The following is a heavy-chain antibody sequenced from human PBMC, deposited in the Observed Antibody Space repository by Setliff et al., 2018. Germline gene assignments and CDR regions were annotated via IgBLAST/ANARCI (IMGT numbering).Heavy chain of an antibody. Sequence: PGESLKISCAASGFTFNKAWMSWIRQAPGRAPEWLGFIESQSDGGSTDYAAPVKGRFSISRDDSKSLLYLHMSSLRAEDTGVYYCSVLSYYRWGQGTTVTVSS. J-gene: IGHJ4*02. V-gene: IGHV3-15*04. D-gene: IGHD3-16*02. CDR2: IESQSDGGST. CDR1: GFTFNKAW. CDR3: SVLSYYR.